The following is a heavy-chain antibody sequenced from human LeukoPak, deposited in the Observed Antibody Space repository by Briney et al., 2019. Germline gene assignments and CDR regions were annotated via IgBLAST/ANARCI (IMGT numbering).Heavy chain of an antibody. CDR1: GFTVSSNY. J-gene: IGHJ4*02. D-gene: IGHD3-22*01. CDR2: IYSGGST. V-gene: IGHV3-53*01. CDR3: ARGPNRDYYDSSGYYHAY. Sequence: GGSLRLSCAVSGFTVSSNYMSWVRQAPGKGLEWVSVIYSGGSTYYADSVKGRFTISRDNSKSTLYLQMNSLRAEDTAVYYCARGPNRDYYDSSGYYHAYWGQGTLVTVSS.